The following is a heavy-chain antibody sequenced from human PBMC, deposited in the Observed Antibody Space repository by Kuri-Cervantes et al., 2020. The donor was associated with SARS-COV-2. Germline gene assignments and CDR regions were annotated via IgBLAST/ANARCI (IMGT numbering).Heavy chain of an antibody. D-gene: IGHD4-17*01. Sequence: GGCMRLSCAASGFTFDDYAMHWVRQAPGKGLEWVSGISWNSGSIGYADSVKGRFTISRENAKNSLYLQMNSLRAEDTAVYYCAKDREVHDYGGSFDYWGPGTLVTVSS. CDR2: ISWNSGSI. J-gene: IGHJ4*01. CDR3: AKDREVHDYGGSFDY. V-gene: IGHV3-9*01. CDR1: GFTFDDYA.